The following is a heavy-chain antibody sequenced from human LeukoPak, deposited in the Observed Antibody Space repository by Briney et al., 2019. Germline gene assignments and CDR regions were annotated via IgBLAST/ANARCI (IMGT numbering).Heavy chain of an antibody. J-gene: IGHJ4*02. CDR3: ARSEIDDYGRY. V-gene: IGHV4-38-2*02. D-gene: IGHD3-16*01. CDR2: IYQDGST. CDR1: GYSISSGYH. Sequence: PSETLSLTCSVSGYSISSGYHWAWFRQTPGKRLEWLGSIYQDGSTYDNLSLKSRVTLSVDTSKNQFSLKMKTVTVADTAVYYCARSEIDDYGRYWGQGTLVLVSS.